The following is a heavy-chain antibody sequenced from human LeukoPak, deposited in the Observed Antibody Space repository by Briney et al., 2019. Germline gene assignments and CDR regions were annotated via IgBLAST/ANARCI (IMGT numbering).Heavy chain of an antibody. J-gene: IGHJ4*02. CDR3: ANAQGY. CDR2: IRYDGSIE. CDR1: GFTFNNYG. V-gene: IGHV3-30*02. Sequence: PGGSLRLSCAASGFTFNNYGMQWVRQAPGKGLEWVAFIRYDGSIEYYADSVKGRFTISRDNSKNTLFLQMNSLRAEDTAVYYCANAQGYWGQGTLVTVSS.